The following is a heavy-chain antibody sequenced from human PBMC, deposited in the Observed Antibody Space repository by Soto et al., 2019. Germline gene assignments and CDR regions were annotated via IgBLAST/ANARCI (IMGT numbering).Heavy chain of an antibody. CDR1: GGTFSSYA. D-gene: IGHD2-21*02. Sequence: QVQLVQSGAEVKKPGSSVKVSCKASGGTFSSYAISWVRQAPGQGLEWMGGIIPIFGTANYAQKFQGRVTITADESTSTAYMGLSSLRSEDTAVYYCARADGGSRAYCGGDCYFDYWGQGTLVTVSS. CDR3: ARADGGSRAYCGGDCYFDY. CDR2: IIPIFGTA. V-gene: IGHV1-69*01. J-gene: IGHJ4*02.